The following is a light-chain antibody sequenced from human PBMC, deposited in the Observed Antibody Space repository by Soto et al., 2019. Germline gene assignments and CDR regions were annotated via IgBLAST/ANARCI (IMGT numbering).Light chain of an antibody. CDR2: DAS. CDR1: QHINNY. Sequence: DIQMTQSPSSLSASVGDRVTITCRASQHINNYLNWYQQKPGRAPKLLIYDASNLEAGVPSRFRGSGSGTDFTFTISRLQPEDIATYYCQQYENLPTFGQGTRLEIK. V-gene: IGKV1-33*01. CDR3: QQYENLPT. J-gene: IGKJ5*01.